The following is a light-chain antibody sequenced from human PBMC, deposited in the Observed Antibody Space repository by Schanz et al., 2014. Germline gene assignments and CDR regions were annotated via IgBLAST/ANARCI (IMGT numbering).Light chain of an antibody. V-gene: IGLV2-8*01. CDR1: SSDVGGYNY. J-gene: IGLJ3*02. CDR3: SSYTSSSPWV. CDR2: EVS. Sequence: QSALTQPPSASGSPGQSVTISCTGTSSDVGGYNYVSWYQQHPGKAPKLMIYEVSKRPSGAPDRFSGSKSGNTASLTISGLQAEDEADYYCSSYTSSSPWVFGGGTKLTVL.